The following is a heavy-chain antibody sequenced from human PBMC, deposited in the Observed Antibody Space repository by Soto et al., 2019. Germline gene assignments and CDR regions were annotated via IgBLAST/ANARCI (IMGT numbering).Heavy chain of an antibody. D-gene: IGHD6-13*01. V-gene: IGHV5-51*01. CDR1: GYIFTNYW. J-gene: IGHJ4*02. CDR2: IHPGDSDT. Sequence: GESLKISCKGSGYIFTNYWIAWVRQMPGKGLEWMGNIHPGDSDTRYTSSFHGQVTISVDKSTNTAYLQWSSLEASDTAIYYCAKQGSNRMQPVQDTSDYWGQGTLVTVSS. CDR3: AKQGSNRMQPVQDTSDY.